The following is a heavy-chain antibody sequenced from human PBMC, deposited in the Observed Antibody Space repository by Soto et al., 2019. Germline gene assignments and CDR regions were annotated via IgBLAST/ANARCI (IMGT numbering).Heavy chain of an antibody. CDR3: ARGPNYFDSVAY. D-gene: IGHD3-9*01. CDR1: GGSFSAYH. CDR2: INHGST. Sequence: SETLSLTCAVYGGSFSAYHWSWIRQPPGKGLEWIAEINHGSTNYNPSLKSRVTISEDTSKNQISLKLSSVTAADTAVYYCARGPNYFDSVAYWGQGTLVTV. J-gene: IGHJ4*02. V-gene: IGHV4-34*01.